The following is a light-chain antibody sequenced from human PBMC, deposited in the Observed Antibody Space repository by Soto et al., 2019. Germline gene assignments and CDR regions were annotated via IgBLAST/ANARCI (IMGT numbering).Light chain of an antibody. CDR2: KAS. J-gene: IGKJ2*01. Sequence: IQMTQSPSTLSASVGDRVTITCRASQSISSWLAWYQQKPGKAPKLLIYKASSLESGGPSRFSGSGSGTEFTLTISSLQPDDFATYYCQQYNSYSYTFGQGTKVDIK. CDR3: QQYNSYSYT. V-gene: IGKV1-5*03. CDR1: QSISSW.